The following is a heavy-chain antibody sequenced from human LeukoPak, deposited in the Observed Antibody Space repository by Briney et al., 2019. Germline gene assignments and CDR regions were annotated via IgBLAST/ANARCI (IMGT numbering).Heavy chain of an antibody. Sequence: PGGSLRLSCAASGFTFSSYSMNWVRQAPGKGLEWVSSISSRSSYIYYADSVKGRFTISRDNAKNSRYLQMNSLRAEDTAVYYCARVTEAPYYFDYWGQGTLVTVSS. CDR3: ARVTEAPYYFDY. J-gene: IGHJ4*02. CDR2: ISSRSSYI. V-gene: IGHV3-21*01. CDR1: GFTFSSYS.